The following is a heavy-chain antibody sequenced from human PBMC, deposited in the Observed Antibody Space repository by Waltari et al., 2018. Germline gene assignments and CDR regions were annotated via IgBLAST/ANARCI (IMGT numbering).Heavy chain of an antibody. Sequence: QVQLVQSGAEVKKPGASVKVSCQASGYTFTGYYMHWVRQAPGQGLEWMGWINPNSGGTNYAQKFQGRVTMTRDTSISTAYMELSRLRSDDTAVYYCARDSAPSYDYVWGSYRYNWFDPWGQGTLVTVSS. D-gene: IGHD3-16*02. CDR2: INPNSGGT. V-gene: IGHV1-2*02. J-gene: IGHJ5*02. CDR1: GYTFTGYY. CDR3: ARDSAPSYDYVWGSYRYNWFDP.